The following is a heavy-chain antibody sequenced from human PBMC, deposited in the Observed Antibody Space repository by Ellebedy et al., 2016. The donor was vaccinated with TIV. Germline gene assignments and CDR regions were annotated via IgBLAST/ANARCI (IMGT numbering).Heavy chain of an antibody. CDR2: IYYSGST. D-gene: IGHD2-2*01. V-gene: IGHV4-61*01. CDR3: ARHRYQLPSFDP. CDR1: GGSVSSGSYY. Sequence: SETLSLTXTVSGGSVSSGSYYWSWIWQPPGKGLEWIGFIYYSGSTNYNPSLKSRVTISVDTSKNQFSLKLSSVTAADTAVYYCARHRYQLPSFDPWGQGTLVTVSS. J-gene: IGHJ5*02.